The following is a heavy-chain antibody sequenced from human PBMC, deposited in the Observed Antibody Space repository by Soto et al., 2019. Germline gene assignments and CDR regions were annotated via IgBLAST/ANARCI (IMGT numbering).Heavy chain of an antibody. CDR3: ATTSAAGKYYYGMDV. CDR1: GYSFTSYW. J-gene: IGHJ6*02. V-gene: IGHV5-10-1*04. CDR2: IDPSDSYT. Sequence: LGESLKISCKGSGYSFTSYWSSWVRQMPGKGLEWMGRIDPSDSYTNYSPSFQGQVTISADKSISTAYLQWSSLKASDTAMYYCATTSAAGKYYYGMDVWGQGTTVTVSS. D-gene: IGHD6-13*01.